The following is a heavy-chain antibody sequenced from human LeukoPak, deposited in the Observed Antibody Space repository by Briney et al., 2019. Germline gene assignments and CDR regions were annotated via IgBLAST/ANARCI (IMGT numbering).Heavy chain of an antibody. V-gene: IGHV1-18*01. D-gene: IGHD1-26*01. Sequence: GASVKVSCKASGYTFTSYGISWVRQAPGQGLEWMGWISAYNGNTNYAQKLQGRVTMTTDTSTSTAYMELRSLRSDDTAVYYCALVGATTDHDAFDIWGQGTMVTVSS. CDR3: ALVGATTDHDAFDI. CDR2: ISAYNGNT. J-gene: IGHJ3*02. CDR1: GYTFTSYG.